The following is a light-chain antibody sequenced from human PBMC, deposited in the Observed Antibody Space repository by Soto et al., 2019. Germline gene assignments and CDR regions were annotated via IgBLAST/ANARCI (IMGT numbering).Light chain of an antibody. Sequence: SYELTQPPSVSVSPGQTAIISCSGNKLGGKYVCWYQQRPGQSPVLVIYEDNKRPSGIPEPFTGSNSGNTATLTISGTQSMDEADYYCQAWDSSVVFGGGTKVTVL. V-gene: IGLV3-1*01. CDR3: QAWDSSVV. J-gene: IGLJ2*01. CDR2: EDN. CDR1: KLGGKY.